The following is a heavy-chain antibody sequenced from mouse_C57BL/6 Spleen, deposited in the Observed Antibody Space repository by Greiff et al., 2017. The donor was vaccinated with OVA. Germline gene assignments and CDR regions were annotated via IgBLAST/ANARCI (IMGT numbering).Heavy chain of an antibody. CDR1: GYTFTSYW. CDR3: ARLYGSSYYFDY. D-gene: IGHD1-1*01. Sequence: QVQLQQPGAELVRPGTSVKLSCKASGYTFTSYWMHWVKQRPGQGLEWIGVIDPSDSSTTYNQKFKGKATLTVETSSSTAYMQLSSLTSEDSAVYYCARLYGSSYYFDYWGQGTTLTVSS. J-gene: IGHJ2*01. CDR2: IDPSDSST. V-gene: IGHV1-59*01.